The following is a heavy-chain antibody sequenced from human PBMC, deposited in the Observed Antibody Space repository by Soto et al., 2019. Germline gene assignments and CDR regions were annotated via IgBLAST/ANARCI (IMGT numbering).Heavy chain of an antibody. CDR1: GFSLSTSGMR. Sequence: GSGPTLVNPTQTLTLTCTFSGFSLSTSGMRVSWIRQPPGKALEWLARIDWDDDKFYSTSLKTRLTISKDTSKNQVVLTMTNMDPVDTATYYCARTSIQYDFGWFDPWGQGTLVTVSS. V-gene: IGHV2-70*04. D-gene: IGHD4-17*01. CDR3: ARTSIQYDFGWFDP. J-gene: IGHJ5*02. CDR2: IDWDDDK.